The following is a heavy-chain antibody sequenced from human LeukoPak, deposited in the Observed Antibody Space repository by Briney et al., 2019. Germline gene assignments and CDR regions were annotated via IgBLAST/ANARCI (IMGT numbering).Heavy chain of an antibody. CDR3: AKAPYYYGMDV. V-gene: IGHV3-9*01. CDR1: GFTFDDFA. CDR2: ISWNSGSI. Sequence: RCMSPACPASGFTFDDFAMHWVRQAPGKGLEWVSGISWNSGSIGYADSVKGRFTISRDNAKNSLYLQMNSLRAEDTALYYCAKAPYYYGMDVWGQGTTVTVSS. J-gene: IGHJ6*02.